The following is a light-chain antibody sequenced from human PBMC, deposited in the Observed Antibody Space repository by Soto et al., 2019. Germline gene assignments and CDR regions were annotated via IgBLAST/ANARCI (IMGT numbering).Light chain of an antibody. Sequence: QSVLTQPASVSGSPGQSITISCTGTSGDIGSYDYVSWYQQPPGKAPKLILYEVSSRPSGVSNRFSGSKSGNTASLTISGLQPEDEADYYCSSYTTSSTVVFGTGTKLTVL. CDR3: SSYTTSSTVV. CDR2: EVS. V-gene: IGLV2-14*01. CDR1: SGDIGSYDY. J-gene: IGLJ1*01.